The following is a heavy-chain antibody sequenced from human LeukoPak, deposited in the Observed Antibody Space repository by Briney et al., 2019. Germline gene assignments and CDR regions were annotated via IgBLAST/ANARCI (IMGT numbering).Heavy chain of an antibody. Sequence: PSETLSLTCTVSGGSISSYYWSWIRQPPGKGLEWIGYIYYSGSTNYNPPLKSRVTISVDTSKNQFSLKLSSVTAADTAVYYCARGGYDFDYWGQGTLVTVSS. CDR1: GGSISSYY. D-gene: IGHD5-12*01. CDR3: ARGGYDFDY. CDR2: IYYSGST. J-gene: IGHJ4*02. V-gene: IGHV4-59*01.